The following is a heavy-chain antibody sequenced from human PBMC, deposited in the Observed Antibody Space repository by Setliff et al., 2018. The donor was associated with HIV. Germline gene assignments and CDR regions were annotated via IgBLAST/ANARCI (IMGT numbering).Heavy chain of an antibody. D-gene: IGHD3-10*01. CDR2: IIPIFDTR. CDR1: GGTFNSYG. Sequence: SVKVSCKASGGTFNSYGISWVRQAPGQRLEYMGGIIPIFDTRRSAQKFQGRVTFTAHESTSTAYMELRSLRFEDMAMYYCARVPTTNYYGSGRFYNSYFDSWGQGTLVTVSS. J-gene: IGHJ4*02. CDR3: ARVPTTNYYGSGRFYNSYFDS. V-gene: IGHV1-69*13.